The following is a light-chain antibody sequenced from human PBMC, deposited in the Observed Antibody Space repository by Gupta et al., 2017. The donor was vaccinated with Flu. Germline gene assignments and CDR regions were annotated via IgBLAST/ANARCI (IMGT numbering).Light chain of an antibody. J-gene: IGLJ1*01. CDR1: SSDVGGYNN. CDR2: EVT. V-gene: IGLV2-14*01. CDR3: SSYTSDSALYV. Sequence: QSALTQPASVSGSPGQSITISCTGTSSDVGGYNNVSWYQQHPGKAPILIIYEVTNRPSGVSNRFSGSKSGTTASLTISGLQAEDDTDFYCSSYTSDSALYVFGTGTKFTVL.